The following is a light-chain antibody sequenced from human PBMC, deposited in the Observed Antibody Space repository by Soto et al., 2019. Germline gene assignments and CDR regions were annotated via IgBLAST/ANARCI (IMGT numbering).Light chain of an antibody. J-gene: IGLJ3*02. CDR2: YVS. V-gene: IGLV2-11*01. CDR3: CSSAGGVTWV. CDR1: SSDV. Sequence: QSVLTQPRSVSGSPGQSVTISCTGTSSDVVSWYQQHPGKAPKLIIYYVSQRPSGVPDRFSGSKSGNTASLTISGLQAEDEADYYCCSSAGGVTWVFGGGTKLTVL.